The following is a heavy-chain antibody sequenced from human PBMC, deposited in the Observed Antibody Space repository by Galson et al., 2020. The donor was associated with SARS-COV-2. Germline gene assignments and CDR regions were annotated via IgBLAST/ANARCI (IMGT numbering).Heavy chain of an antibody. D-gene: IGHD5-18*01. V-gene: IGHV3-30*18. J-gene: IGHJ4*02. CDR2: ISYDGKDK. CDR3: AKEVQWMQYYFDS. Sequence: GESLKISCAASGFTFSSYGIHWVRQATGKGLEWVAVISYDGKDKNYADSVKGQCTVSRDNSKNTAYLQMNSLSVDDTAEYYCAKEVQWMQYYFDSWGQGTLATVSS. CDR1: GFTFSSYG.